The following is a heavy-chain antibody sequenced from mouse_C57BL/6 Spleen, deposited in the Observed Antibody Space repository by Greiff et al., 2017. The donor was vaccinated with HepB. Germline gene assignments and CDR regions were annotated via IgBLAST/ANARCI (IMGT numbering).Heavy chain of an antibody. J-gene: IGHJ2*01. V-gene: IGHV1-85*01. D-gene: IGHD1-1*01. Sequence: VQGVESGPELVKPGASVKLSCKASGYTFTSYDINWVKQRPGQGLEWIGWIYPRDGSTKYNEKFKGKATLTVDTSSSTAYMELHSLTSEDSAVYFCAIGYGSSYGGYWGQGTTLTVSS. CDR3: AIGYGSSYGGY. CDR2: IYPRDGST. CDR1: GYTFTSYD.